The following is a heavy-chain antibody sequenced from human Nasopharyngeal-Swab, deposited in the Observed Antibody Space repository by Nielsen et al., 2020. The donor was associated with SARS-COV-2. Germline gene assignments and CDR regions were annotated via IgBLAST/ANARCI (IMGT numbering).Heavy chain of an antibody. D-gene: IGHD5-24*01. V-gene: IGHV3-7*01. J-gene: IGHJ4*02. CDR3: ARVVYGYNYPVDY. CDR2: IKQDGSEK. CDR1: GFTFSSYW. Sequence: GESLKISCAASGFTFSSYWMSWVRQAPGKGLEWVANIKQDGSEKYYVDSVKGRFTISRGNAKNSLYLQMNSLRAEDTAVYYCARVVYGYNYPVDYWGQGTLVTVSS.